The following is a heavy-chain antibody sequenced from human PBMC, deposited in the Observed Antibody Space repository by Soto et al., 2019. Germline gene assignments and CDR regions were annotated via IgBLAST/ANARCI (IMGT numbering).Heavy chain of an antibody. Sequence: ASVKVSCKASGYTFTSYDINWVRQATGQGLEWMGWMNPNSGNTGYAQKFQGRVTMTRNTSISTAYMELSSLRSEDTAVYYCARVTIYRFWNPFSETDNWCDPWGQGTLVTVSS. D-gene: IGHD1-1*01. J-gene: IGHJ5*02. CDR3: ARVTIYRFWNPFSETDNWCDP. CDR1: GYTFTSYD. CDR2: MNPNSGNT. V-gene: IGHV1-8*01.